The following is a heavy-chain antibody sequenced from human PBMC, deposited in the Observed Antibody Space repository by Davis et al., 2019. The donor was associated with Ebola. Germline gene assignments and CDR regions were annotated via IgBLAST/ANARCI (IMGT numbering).Heavy chain of an antibody. J-gene: IGHJ4*02. D-gene: IGHD1-7*01. V-gene: IGHV4-59*01. CDR3: ARVDWNYRFDY. CDR1: GGSISSYY. Sequence: SETLSLTCTVSGGSISSYYWSWIRQPPGKGLEWIGYIYYSGSTNYNPSLKSRVTISVDTSKNQFSLKLSSVTAADTAVYYCARVDWNYRFDYWGQGTLVTVSS. CDR2: IYYSGST.